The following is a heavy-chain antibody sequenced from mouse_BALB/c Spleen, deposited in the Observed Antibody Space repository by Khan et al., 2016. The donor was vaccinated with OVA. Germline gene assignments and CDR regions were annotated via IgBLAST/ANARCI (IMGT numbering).Heavy chain of an antibody. V-gene: IGHV1S137*01. J-gene: IGHJ3*01. CDR1: GYTFTDYA. CDR2: ISTYYGNT. D-gene: IGHD2-2*01. CDR3: ARGSGYDRFAY. Sequence: LEESGPELVRPGVSVKISCKGSGYTFTDYAMHWVKQSHAKSLEWIGVISTYYGNTDYNQKFKGKATMTVDKSSNTAYMELARFTSEDSAIYYCARGSGYDRFAYWGQGTLVTVSA.